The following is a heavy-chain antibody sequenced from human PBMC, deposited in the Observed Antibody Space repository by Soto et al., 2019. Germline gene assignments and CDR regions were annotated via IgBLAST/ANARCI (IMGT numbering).Heavy chain of an antibody. V-gene: IGHV3-30-3*01. CDR1: GFTFSSYA. CDR3: SREWFGELSPVY. D-gene: IGHD3-10*01. J-gene: IGHJ4*02. CDR2: ISYDGSNK. Sequence: PGGSLRLSCAASGFTFSSYAMHWVRQAPGKGLEWVAVISYDGSNKYYADSVKGRFTISRDNSKNTLYLQMNSLRAEDTAVYYCSREWFGELSPVYWGQGTLVTVSS.